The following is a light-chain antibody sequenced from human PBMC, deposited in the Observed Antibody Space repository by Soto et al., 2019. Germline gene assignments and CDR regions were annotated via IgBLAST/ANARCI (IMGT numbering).Light chain of an antibody. CDR1: QYISTW. Sequence: DVQMTQSPSTLSASVGDRVTITCRASQYISTWMAWYQQKPGKAPKLLVYDASTSQSGVPSRFSGSGSGTEFTLTISSLQPDDFATYYCQHYNSYSEAFGQGTKVDIK. CDR3: QHYNSYSEA. J-gene: IGKJ1*01. V-gene: IGKV1-5*01. CDR2: DAS.